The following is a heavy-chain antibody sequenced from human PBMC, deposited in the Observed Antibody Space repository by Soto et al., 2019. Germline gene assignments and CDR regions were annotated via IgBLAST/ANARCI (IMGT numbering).Heavy chain of an antibody. CDR1: GGSISSSSYY. D-gene: IGHD6-19*01. CDR3: AMVSQSYCGLDG. V-gene: IGHV4-39*01. CDR2: IYYSGST. J-gene: IGHJ6*02. Sequence: ETLSLTCTVAGGSISSSSYYWGWIRQPPGKGLEWIGSIYYSGSTYYNPSLKSRVTISVDTSKNQFSLKLSSVTAADTAVYHCAMVSQSYCGLDGWGPGTTGTVAS.